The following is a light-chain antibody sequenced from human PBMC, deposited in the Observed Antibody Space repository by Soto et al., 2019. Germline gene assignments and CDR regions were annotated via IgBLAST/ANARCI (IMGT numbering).Light chain of an antibody. CDR3: QQYNSYPWT. CDR2: KAS. Sequence: DIQMTQSPSTLSASVGDRVTITCRASRSISSWLAWYQQRPGKAPNLLIYKASSLESGVPSRFSGSGSGTELSLTISSLQPDDFATYFCQQYNSYPWTFGQGTKVEIK. J-gene: IGKJ1*01. CDR1: RSISSW. V-gene: IGKV1-5*03.